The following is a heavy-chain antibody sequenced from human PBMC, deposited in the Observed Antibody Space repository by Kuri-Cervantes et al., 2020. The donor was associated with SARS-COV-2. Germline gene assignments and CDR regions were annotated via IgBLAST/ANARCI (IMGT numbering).Heavy chain of an antibody. V-gene: IGHV2-5*01. CDR2: IYWNVDK. CDR3: TKASTQNWFDP. CDR1: GFALRTSRMG. Sequence: SGPTLVNPTQTFTLTCTFTGFALRTSRMGVAWIRQPPGKALEWLAIIYWNVDKRYCTLPRNRLTITKDTSKNKMVLTMTNMDPADTATYYCTKASTQNWFDPWGQGTLVTVSS. J-gene: IGHJ5*02.